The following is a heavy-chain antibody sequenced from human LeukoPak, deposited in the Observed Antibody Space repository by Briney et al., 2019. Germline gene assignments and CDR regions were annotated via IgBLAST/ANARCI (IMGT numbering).Heavy chain of an antibody. CDR1: EFALSSHW. V-gene: IGHV3-7*03. CDR2: VNRDGSET. J-gene: IGHJ6*02. CDR3: ARNNGMDV. Sequence: PGGSLRLSCAASEFALSSHWMTWVRQVPGRGPEWVANVNRDGSETYYLDSVKGRFTISKDNAKNSLYLQMNSLRAEDTALYHCARNNGMDVWGQWTTVIVSS.